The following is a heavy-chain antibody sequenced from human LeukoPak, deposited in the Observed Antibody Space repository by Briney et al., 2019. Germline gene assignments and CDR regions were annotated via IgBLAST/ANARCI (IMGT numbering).Heavy chain of an antibody. V-gene: IGHV3-23*01. CDR1: GFTFNSYA. D-gene: IGHD5-18*01. J-gene: IGHJ4*02. CDR2: ISDSGGRI. CDR3: ARADWDTAMIDY. Sequence: GGSLRLSCAASGFTFNSYAMTWVRQAPGKGLEWVSLISDSGGRIYYADSVKGRFTISRDNAKNSLYLQMNSLRAEDTAVYYCARADWDTAMIDYWGQGTLVTVSS.